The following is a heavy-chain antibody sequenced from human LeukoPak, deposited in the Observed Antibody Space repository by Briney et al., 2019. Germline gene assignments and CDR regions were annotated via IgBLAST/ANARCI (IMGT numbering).Heavy chain of an antibody. V-gene: IGHV3-48*01. CDR3: AKDQGVTHFGVFH. J-gene: IGHJ4*02. D-gene: IGHD3-10*01. Sequence: GGSLRLSCAASGFTLSSYSMNWVRQAPGKGLEWVSYISGWSSTIYYADSVQGRFTISRDNSKNTLYLQMNSLRAEDTAVYYCAKDQGVTHFGVFHWGQGTLVTVSS. CDR2: ISGWSSTI. CDR1: GFTLSSYS.